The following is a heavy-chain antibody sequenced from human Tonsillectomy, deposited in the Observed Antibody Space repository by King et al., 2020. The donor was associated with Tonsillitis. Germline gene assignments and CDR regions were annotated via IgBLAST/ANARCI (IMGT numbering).Heavy chain of an antibody. Sequence: VQLQESGPGLVKPSQTLSLTCAISGDSVFSNSAAWNWIRQSPSRGLEWLGRTYYRSKWFNDYAVSVKSRITVNPETSKNQFSLHLNSVTPDDTAVYYCARSPTGGSGWYFDLWGRGPLVTVSS. CDR3: ARSPTGGSGWYFDL. D-gene: IGHD3-10*01. V-gene: IGHV6-1*01. J-gene: IGHJ2*01. CDR2: TYYRSKWFN. CDR1: GDSVFSNSAA.